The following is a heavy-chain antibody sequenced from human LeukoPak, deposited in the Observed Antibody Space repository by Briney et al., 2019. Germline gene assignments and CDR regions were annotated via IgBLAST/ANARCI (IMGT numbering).Heavy chain of an antibody. V-gene: IGHV1-18*01. CDR2: XSAYNGNT. Sequence: XVRXAPXXXXXXXXXXSAYNGNTNYAQKLQGRVTMTTDTSTSTAYMELRSLRSDDTAVYYCARDSTIFGVVIRYFDYWGQGTLVTVSS. CDR3: ARDSTIFGVVIRYFDY. J-gene: IGHJ4*02. D-gene: IGHD3-3*01.